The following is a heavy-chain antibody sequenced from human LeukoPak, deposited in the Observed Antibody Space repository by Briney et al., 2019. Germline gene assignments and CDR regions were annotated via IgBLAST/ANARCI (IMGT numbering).Heavy chain of an antibody. CDR3: ARDGSGYYDSSGYYFDY. V-gene: IGHV1-2*02. J-gene: IGHJ4*02. Sequence: ASVKVSCKASGYTFTGYYMHWVRQAPGQGLKWMGWINPNSGGTNYAQKFQGRVTMTRDTSISTAYMELSRLRSDDTAVYYCARDGSGYYDSSGYYFDYWGQGTLVTVSS. D-gene: IGHD3-22*01. CDR2: INPNSGGT. CDR1: GYTFTGYY.